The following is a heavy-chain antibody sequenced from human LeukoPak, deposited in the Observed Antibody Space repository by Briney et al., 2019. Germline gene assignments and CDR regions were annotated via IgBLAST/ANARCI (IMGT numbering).Heavy chain of an antibody. CDR1: GGSFSGYY. CDR3: ARRIWYHDILTAYNI. J-gene: IGHJ4*02. D-gene: IGHD3-9*01. V-gene: IGHV4-34*01. CDR2: INHSGST. Sequence: SETLSLTCAVYGGSFSGYYWSWIRQPPGKGLEWIGEINHSGSTNYNPSLKSRVTISVDTSKNQFSLNLSTVTAADTAVYYCARRIWYHDILTAYNIWGQGTPVTVSS.